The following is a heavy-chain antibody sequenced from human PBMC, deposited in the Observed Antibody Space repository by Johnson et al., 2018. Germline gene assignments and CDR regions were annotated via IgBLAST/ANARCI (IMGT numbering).Heavy chain of an antibody. J-gene: IGHJ3*02. V-gene: IGHV4-59*01. CDR2: IDYSGRN. Sequence: QVQLQESGPGLVKPSETLSLTCTVSGGSISSYYWSWIRQPPGKGLEWIGYIDYSGRNNYNPYLKSRVTISVDTSKNQFSLKLSSLTAADTAVYYCARDEYSYGGVVDIWGQGTLVTVSS. CDR3: ARDEYSYGGVVDI. CDR1: GGSISSYY. D-gene: IGHD5-18*01.